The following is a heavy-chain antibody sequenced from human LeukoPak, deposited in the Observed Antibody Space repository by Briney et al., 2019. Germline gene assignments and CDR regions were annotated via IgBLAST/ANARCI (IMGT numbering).Heavy chain of an antibody. CDR2: IGTRDTSI. V-gene: IGHV3-11*01. CDR1: GFTFTKSY. CDR3: ARERSNSYDYDSYYGLGV. Sequence: GGSLRLSCAASGFTFTKSYMSWVRQAPGKGLEWISYIGTRDTSIYYADSVRGRFTISRDNAENSLHLQMNSLRAEDTAVYYCARERSNSYDYDSYYGLGVWGQGTTVTVSS. D-gene: IGHD5-18*01. J-gene: IGHJ6*02.